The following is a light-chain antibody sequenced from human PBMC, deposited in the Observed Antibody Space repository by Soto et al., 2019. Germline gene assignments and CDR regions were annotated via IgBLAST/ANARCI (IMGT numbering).Light chain of an antibody. Sequence: QSVLTQSASVSGSPGQSITISCTGTSSDVGNYNYVSWCQQHPGEVPKLIIFNVNNRPSGVSNRFSGSKSGNTASLTISGLQAEDEADYYCSSFTSSTTYVFGTGTKVTVL. V-gene: IGLV2-14*01. CDR3: SSFTSSTTYV. J-gene: IGLJ1*01. CDR2: NVN. CDR1: SSDVGNYNY.